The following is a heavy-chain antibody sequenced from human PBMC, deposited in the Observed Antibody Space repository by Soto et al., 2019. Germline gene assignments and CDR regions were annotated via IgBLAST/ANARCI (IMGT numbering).Heavy chain of an antibody. Sequence: SETLSLTCTVSGGSIISGAYYWIWLRQPPGKGLESIGYIYYSGSTYYNPSLKSRVTISVDTSKNQFSLKLSSVTAADTAVYYCDRERVYCNSPYTFDYWGQGTLVTVSS. V-gene: IGHV4-30-4*01. CDR3: DRERVYCNSPYTFDY. J-gene: IGHJ4*02. D-gene: IGHD4-4*01. CDR1: GGSIISGAYY. CDR2: IYYSGST.